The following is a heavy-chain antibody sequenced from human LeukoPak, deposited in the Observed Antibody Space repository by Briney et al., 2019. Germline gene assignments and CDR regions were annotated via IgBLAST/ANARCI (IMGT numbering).Heavy chain of an antibody. CDR3: AEDPEVAAAGTGWFDP. V-gene: IGHV3-23*01. CDR1: GFTFSSYA. CDR2: ISGSGGST. Sequence: GGSLRLSCAASGFTFSSYAMSWVRQAPGKGLEWVSAISGSGGSTYYADSVKGRFTISRDNSKNTLYLQMNSLRAEDTAVYYCAEDPEVAAAGTGWFDPWGQGTLVTVSS. D-gene: IGHD6-13*01. J-gene: IGHJ5*02.